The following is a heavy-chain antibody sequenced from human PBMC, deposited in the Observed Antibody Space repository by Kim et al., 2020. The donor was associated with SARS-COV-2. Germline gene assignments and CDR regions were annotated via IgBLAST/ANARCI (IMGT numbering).Heavy chain of an antibody. CDR2: DGGCR. Sequence: DGGCRYYADSVKGRFTTSRDNANNMVYLQMNSLRVDDTAIYYCTSIFEYWGQGALVTVSS. D-gene: IGHD3-3*02. CDR3: TSIFEY. V-gene: IGHV3-74*01. J-gene: IGHJ4*02.